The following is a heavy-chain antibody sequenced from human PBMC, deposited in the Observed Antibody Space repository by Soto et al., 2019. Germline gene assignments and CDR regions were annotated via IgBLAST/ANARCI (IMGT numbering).Heavy chain of an antibody. CDR2: IDYSGTT. CDR1: GDSLSNRDYY. CDR3: ARYQRRSRWFDP. J-gene: IGHJ5*02. V-gene: IGHV4-39*01. Sequence: SETLSLTCTVSGDSLSNRDYYWIWIRQSPEKGLDWIGNIDYSGTTWYSPSLKSRVTISLDMSENQFSLALNSLTAADTAVYYCARYQRRSRWFDPWGQGILVTVSS.